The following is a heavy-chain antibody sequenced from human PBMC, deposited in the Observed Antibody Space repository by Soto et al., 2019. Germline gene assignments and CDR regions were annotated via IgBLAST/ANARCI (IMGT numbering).Heavy chain of an antibody. D-gene: IGHD5-18*01. CDR1: GFTFSSYA. CDR3: AKVGYSYGSPGFDY. Sequence: GGSLRLSCAASGFTFSSYALSWVRQAPGTGLEWVSAISGSGGSTYYADSVKGRFTISRDNSKNTLYLQMNSLRAEDTAVYYCAKVGYSYGSPGFDYWGQGTLVTVSS. V-gene: IGHV3-23*01. J-gene: IGHJ4*02. CDR2: ISGSGGST.